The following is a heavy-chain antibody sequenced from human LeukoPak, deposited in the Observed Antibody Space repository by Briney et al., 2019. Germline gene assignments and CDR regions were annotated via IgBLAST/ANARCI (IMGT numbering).Heavy chain of an antibody. CDR3: SRPYSYYMDV. J-gene: IGHJ6*03. Sequence: SETLSLTCTVSGGSISSSSHYWGWIRQPPGKGLEWIGSMYYRGSTYHNPSLKSRVTISVDTSKNQFSLKLSSVTAADTAVYYCSRPYSYYMDVWGKGTTVTVSS. V-gene: IGHV4-39*07. CDR2: MYYRGST. CDR1: GGSISSSSHY.